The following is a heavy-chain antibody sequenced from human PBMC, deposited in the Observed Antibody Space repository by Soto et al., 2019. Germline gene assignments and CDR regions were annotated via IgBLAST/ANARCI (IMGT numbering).Heavy chain of an antibody. CDR2: IKSKTDGGTT. D-gene: IGHD3-3*01. Sequence: PGGSLRLSCAASGFTFSNAWMNWVRQAPGKGLEWVGRIKSKTDGGTTDYAAPVKGRFTISRDDSKNTLYLQMNSLKTEDTAVYYCTTVVTYYDFWSGYSPYGMDVWGQGTTVTVSS. J-gene: IGHJ6*02. CDR3: TTVVTYYDFWSGYSPYGMDV. CDR1: GFTFSNAW. V-gene: IGHV3-15*07.